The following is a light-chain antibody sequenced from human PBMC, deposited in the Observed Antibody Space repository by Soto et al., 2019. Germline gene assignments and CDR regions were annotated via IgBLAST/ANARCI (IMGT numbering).Light chain of an antibody. J-gene: IGKJ1*01. V-gene: IGKV3-20*01. CDR2: AVS. Sequence: EIVLTQSPGTLSLSPGERATLSCRASQSVGSTYLAWYQQKPGQAPRLLIYAVSSRATGIPDRFSGSGSGTDFTLTISRLEPEDFAVYYCQQCDSSPETFGQGTKVEIK. CDR3: QQCDSSPET. CDR1: QSVGSTY.